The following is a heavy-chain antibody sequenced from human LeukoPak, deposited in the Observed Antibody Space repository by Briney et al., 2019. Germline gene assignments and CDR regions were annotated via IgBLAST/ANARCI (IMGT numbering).Heavy chain of an antibody. CDR2: IVVGSGNT. CDR3: AAMGTYYYDSSGFP. J-gene: IGHJ5*02. CDR1: GFTFTSSA. D-gene: IGHD3-22*01. Sequence: SVKVSCKASGFTFTSSAMQWVRQSRGQPLEWIGWIVVGSGNTNYAQKFQERVTITRDMSTSTAYMELSSLRSEDTAVYYCAAMGTYYYDSSGFPWGQGTLVTVSS. V-gene: IGHV1-58*02.